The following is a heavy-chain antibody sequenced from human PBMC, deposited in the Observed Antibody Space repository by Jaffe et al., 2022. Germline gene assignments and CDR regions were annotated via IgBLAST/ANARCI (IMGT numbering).Heavy chain of an antibody. D-gene: IGHD3-22*01. CDR1: GGSISSGSYY. J-gene: IGHJ4*02. Sequence: QVQLQESGPGLVKPSQTLSLTCTVSGGSISSGSYYWSWIRQPAGKGLEWIGRIYTSGSTNYNPSLKSRVTISVDTSKNQFSLKLSSVTAADTAVYYCARAYYYDSSGLDYWGQGTLVTVSS. CDR2: IYTSGST. V-gene: IGHV4-61*02. CDR3: ARAYYYDSSGLDY.